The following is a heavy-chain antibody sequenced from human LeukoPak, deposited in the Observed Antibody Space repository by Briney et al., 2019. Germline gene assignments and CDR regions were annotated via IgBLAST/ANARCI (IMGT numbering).Heavy chain of an antibody. CDR1: GYTFTSYY. J-gene: IGHJ4*02. V-gene: IGHV1-46*01. Sequence: ASVKVSCKASGYTFTSYYMHWVRQAPGQGLEWMGIINPSGGSTSYAQKFQGRVTMTRDTSTSTVYMELSSLRSEDTAVYYCARAVLKDYYDSSGYGSHFDYWGQGTLVTVSS. CDR2: INPSGGST. CDR3: ARAVLKDYYDSSGYGSHFDY. D-gene: IGHD3-22*01.